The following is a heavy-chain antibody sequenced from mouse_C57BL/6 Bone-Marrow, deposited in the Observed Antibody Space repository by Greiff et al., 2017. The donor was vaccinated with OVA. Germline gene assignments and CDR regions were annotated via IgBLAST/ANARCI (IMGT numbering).Heavy chain of an antibody. CDR3: AGYYYGRGDY. CDR1: GYTFTSYW. CDR2: IHPNSGST. D-gene: IGHD1-1*01. V-gene: IGHV1-64*01. Sequence: VQLQQPGAELVKPGASVKLSCKASGYTFTSYWMHWVKQRPGPGLEWIGMIHPNSGSTNYNEKFKSKATLTVDKSSSTAYMQLSSLTSEDSAVYYCAGYYYGRGDYWGQGTTLTVSS. J-gene: IGHJ2*01.